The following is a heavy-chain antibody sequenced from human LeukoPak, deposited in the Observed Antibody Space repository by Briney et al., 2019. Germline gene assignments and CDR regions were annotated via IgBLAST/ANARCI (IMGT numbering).Heavy chain of an antibody. Sequence: GGSLRLSCAASGFTFSSYAMSWVRQAPGKGLEWVSAISGSGGSTYYADSVKGRFTISRDNSKNTLYLQMNSLRAEDTAVYYCAKGGVYYGSGSYYFDYWGQGTLVTVSS. CDR3: AKGGVYYGSGSYYFDY. J-gene: IGHJ4*02. CDR2: ISGSGGST. D-gene: IGHD3-10*01. CDR1: GFTFSSYA. V-gene: IGHV3-23*01.